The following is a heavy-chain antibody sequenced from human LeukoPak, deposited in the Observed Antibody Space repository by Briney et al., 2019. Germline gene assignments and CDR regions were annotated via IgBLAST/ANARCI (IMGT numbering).Heavy chain of an antibody. CDR3: AKGGGASVSSYCTSITCRRFDP. CDR2: IWYDGSNK. D-gene: IGHD2-2*01. V-gene: IGHV3-30*02. CDR1: GFTFSSYG. J-gene: IGHJ5*02. Sequence: GGSLRLSCAASGFTFSSYGMHWVRQAPGKGLEWVAFIWYDGSNKYYADSVKGRFTISRDNSKNTLYLQMNSLRAEDTAIYYWAKGGGASVSSYCTSITCRRFDPWGQGTLVTVSS.